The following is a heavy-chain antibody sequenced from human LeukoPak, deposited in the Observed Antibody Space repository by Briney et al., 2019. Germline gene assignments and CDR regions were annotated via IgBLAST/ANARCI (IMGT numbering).Heavy chain of an antibody. CDR1: GFTFSSYG. CDR2: TWYDGSNK. D-gene: IGHD3-3*01. CDR3: ARGSNDDFVDH. V-gene: IGHV3-33*01. Sequence: PGGSLRLSCAASGFTFSSYGIHWVRQAPGKGLEWVAVTWYDGSNKYYADSVKGRFTISRDNSKNTMYLQMNSLRAEDTAVYYCARGSNDDFVDHWGQGTLVTVSS. J-gene: IGHJ4*02.